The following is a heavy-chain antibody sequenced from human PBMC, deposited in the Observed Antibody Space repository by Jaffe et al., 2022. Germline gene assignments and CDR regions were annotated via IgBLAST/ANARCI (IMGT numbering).Heavy chain of an antibody. Sequence: QITLKESGPTLVKPTQTLTLTCTFSGFSLSTSGVGVGWIRQPPGKALEWLALIYWNDDKRYSPSLKSRLTITKDTSKNQVVLTMTNMDPVDTATYYCAHRPSDIVVGPWGWFDPWGQGTLVTVSS. CDR1: GFSLSTSGVG. CDR2: IYWNDDK. V-gene: IGHV2-5*01. J-gene: IGHJ5*02. D-gene: IGHD2-15*01. CDR3: AHRPSDIVVGPWGWFDP.